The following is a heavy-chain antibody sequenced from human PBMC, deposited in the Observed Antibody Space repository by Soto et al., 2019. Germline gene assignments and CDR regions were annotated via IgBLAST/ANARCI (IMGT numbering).Heavy chain of an antibody. Sequence: SETLSLTCTVSGGSISSYYWSWIRQPPGKGLEWIGYIYYSGSTNYNPSLKSRVTISVDTSKNQFSLKLSSVTAADTAVYYCARGYCSGGSCYWGYNWFDPWGQGTLVTVSS. CDR3: ARGYCSGGSCYWGYNWFDP. D-gene: IGHD2-15*01. V-gene: IGHV4-59*12. CDR1: GGSISSYY. J-gene: IGHJ5*02. CDR2: IYYSGST.